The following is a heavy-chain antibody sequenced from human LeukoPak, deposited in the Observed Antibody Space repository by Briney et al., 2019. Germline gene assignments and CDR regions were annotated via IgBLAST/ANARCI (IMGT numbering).Heavy chain of an antibody. J-gene: IGHJ4*02. CDR2: ISSGDSTM. D-gene: IGHD2-2*01. Sequence: GGSLRLSCVASRFTSSSYEMNWVRQAPGKGLEWVSYISSGDSTMYYADSVKGRFTISRDNAKNSLYLQMNSLRAEDTAVYYCARGRYCTSNSCSPRGYYFDYWGQGTLVTVSS. V-gene: IGHV3-48*03. CDR3: ARGRYCTSNSCSPRGYYFDY. CDR1: RFTSSSYE.